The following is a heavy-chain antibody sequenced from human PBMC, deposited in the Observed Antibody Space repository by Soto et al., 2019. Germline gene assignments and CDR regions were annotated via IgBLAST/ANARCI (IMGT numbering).Heavy chain of an antibody. D-gene: IGHD2-15*01. CDR3: ARIHPRGGPQTPWFDP. CDR1: GFSLSTSGMC. V-gene: IGHV2-70*11. Sequence: SGPTLVNPTQTLTLTCTFSGFSLSTSGMCVSWIRQPPGKALEWLARIDWDDDKYYSTSLKTRLTISKDTSKNQVVLTMTNMDPVDTATYYCARIHPRGGPQTPWFDPWGQGTLVTVSS. J-gene: IGHJ5*02. CDR2: IDWDDDK.